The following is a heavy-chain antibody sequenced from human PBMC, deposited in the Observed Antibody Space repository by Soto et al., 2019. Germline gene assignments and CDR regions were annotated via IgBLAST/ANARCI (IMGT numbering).Heavy chain of an antibody. D-gene: IGHD3-3*01. Sequence: GESLKISCKGSGYSFTSYWIGWVRQMPGKGLEWMGIIYPGDSDTRYSPSFQGQVTISADKSISTAYLQWSSLKASDTAMYYCARLGSTIFGVAYGMDVWGQGTTVTVSS. V-gene: IGHV5-51*01. CDR3: ARLGSTIFGVAYGMDV. J-gene: IGHJ6*02. CDR2: IYPGDSDT. CDR1: GYSFTSYW.